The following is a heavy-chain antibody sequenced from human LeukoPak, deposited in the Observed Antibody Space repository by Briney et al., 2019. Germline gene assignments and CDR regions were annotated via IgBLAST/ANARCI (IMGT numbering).Heavy chain of an antibody. Sequence: SETLSLTCTVSGGSIGSGSYYWSWIRQHPGKGLEWIGYIYYSGSTYYNPSLKSRVTISVDTSKNQFSLKLSSVTAADTAVYYCARGGLDSSGYYYLFDYWGQGTLVTVSS. J-gene: IGHJ4*02. V-gene: IGHV4-31*03. CDR3: ARGGLDSSGYYYLFDY. CDR2: IYYSGST. CDR1: GGSIGSGSYY. D-gene: IGHD3-22*01.